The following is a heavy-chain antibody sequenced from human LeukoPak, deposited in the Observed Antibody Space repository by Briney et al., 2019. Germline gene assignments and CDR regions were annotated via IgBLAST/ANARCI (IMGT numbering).Heavy chain of an antibody. Sequence: GGSLRLSCAASGFTFSSYSMNWVRQAPGKGLEWVSYISGSSSTIYYADSVKGRFSISRDNAKSSLYLQMNSLRAEDTAVYYCASPPFGCSSTSCYGYWGQGTLVSVSS. CDR3: ASPPFGCSSTSCYGY. V-gene: IGHV3-48*01. CDR1: GFTFSSYS. J-gene: IGHJ4*02. D-gene: IGHD2-2*01. CDR2: ISGSSSTI.